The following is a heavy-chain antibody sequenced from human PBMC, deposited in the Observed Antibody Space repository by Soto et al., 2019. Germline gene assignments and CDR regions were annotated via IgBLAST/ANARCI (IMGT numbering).Heavy chain of an antibody. CDR1: GFTFSASW. CDR3: ARGGAYCRGDCYDSWLDP. V-gene: IGHV3-7*02. D-gene: IGHD2-21*02. CDR2: INGDGSQT. J-gene: IGHJ5*02. Sequence: PGGSLRLSCAASGFTFSASWMTWVRQSPGKGLEWVANINGDGSQTFYVDSVKGRFTISRDNAKNTLYLQMNSLRAEDTAVYYCARGGAYCRGDCYDSWLDPWGQGTLVTVSS.